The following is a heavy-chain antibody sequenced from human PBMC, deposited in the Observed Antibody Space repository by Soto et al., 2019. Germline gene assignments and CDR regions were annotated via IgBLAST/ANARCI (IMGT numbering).Heavy chain of an antibody. CDR3: AREQPYYYGSGSYTDYFDY. J-gene: IGHJ4*02. Sequence: VGALSLTCATSGVSFSSYAMHWVRQAPGKGLEWVAVISYDGSNKYYADSVKGRFTISRDNSKNTLYLQMNSLRAEDTAVYYCAREQPYYYGSGSYTDYFDYWGQGTLVTAPQ. V-gene: IGHV3-30-3*01. CDR1: GVSFSSYA. CDR2: ISYDGSNK. D-gene: IGHD3-10*01.